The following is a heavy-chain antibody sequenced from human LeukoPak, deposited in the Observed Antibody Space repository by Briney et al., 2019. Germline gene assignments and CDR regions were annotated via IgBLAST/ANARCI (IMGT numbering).Heavy chain of an antibody. CDR2: LTAGGERT. J-gene: IGHJ4*02. D-gene: IGHD5-18*01. CDR1: GFTFSSYA. CDR3: AKDLGYSYGCSDY. Sequence: GGSLRLSCAASGFTFSSYAMSWVRQAPGKGLEWVSSLTAGGERTFYADSVKGRFTTSRDNSKDTLYLQINSLRAEDTAVYYCAKDLGYSYGCSDYWGQGTLVTVSS. V-gene: IGHV3-23*01.